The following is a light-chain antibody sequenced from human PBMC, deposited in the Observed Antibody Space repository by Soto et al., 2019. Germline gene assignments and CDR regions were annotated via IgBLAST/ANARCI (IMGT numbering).Light chain of an antibody. J-gene: IGKJ1*01. V-gene: IGKV1-5*03. CDR1: QSVSGW. Sequence: STLPATDTDRVTITCRASQSVSGWLAWYQQKPGKAPKLLIYKASSLENGVPSRFSGSGSGTEFTLTLSSLQPDDFATYFCQLDNIHLWTFGQGGIVDIK. CDR2: KAS. CDR3: QLDNIHLWT.